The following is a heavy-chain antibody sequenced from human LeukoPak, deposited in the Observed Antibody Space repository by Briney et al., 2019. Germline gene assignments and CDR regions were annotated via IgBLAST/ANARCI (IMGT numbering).Heavy chain of an antibody. CDR3: ASNLAGAECGGVCFFAH. CDR1: GFMLNVYY. J-gene: IGHJ4*01. CDR2: ISSTGSYT. Sequence: PGGSLRLSCEASGFMLNVYYMSWFRLAPGKGLEWLGYISSTGSYTTYADSVRGRFTISRDNAKNLLFLQMDNLRTEDTAVYYCASNLAGAECGGVCFFAHWVQGTRVAVS. V-gene: IGHV3-11*03. D-gene: IGHD2-21*02.